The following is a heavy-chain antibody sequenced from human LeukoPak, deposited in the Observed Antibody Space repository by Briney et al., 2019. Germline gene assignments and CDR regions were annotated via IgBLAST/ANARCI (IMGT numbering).Heavy chain of an antibody. CDR1: GGTFSSYA. Sequence: ASVKVSCKASGGTFSSYAISWVRQAPGQGLEWMGWIIPIFGTANYAQKFKGRVTITADESTSTAYTELSSLRSEDTAVYYCARALPHRRLMDTTMEQHWFDPWGQGTLVTVSS. V-gene: IGHV1-69*13. CDR2: IIPIFGTA. CDR3: ARALPHRRLMDTTMEQHWFDP. D-gene: IGHD5-18*01. J-gene: IGHJ5*02.